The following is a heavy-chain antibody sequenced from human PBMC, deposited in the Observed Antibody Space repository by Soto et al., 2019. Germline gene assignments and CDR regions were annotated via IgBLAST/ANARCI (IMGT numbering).Heavy chain of an antibody. V-gene: IGHV4-59*01. D-gene: IGHD3-3*01. Sequence: SETLSLTCTVSGGSISSYYWSWIRQPPGKGLEWIGYIYYSGSTNYNPSLKSRVTISVDTSKNQFSLKLSSVTAADTAVYYCARGPGSGAIAYWGQGTLVTVSS. CDR3: ARGPGSGAIAY. CDR1: GGSISSYY. J-gene: IGHJ4*02. CDR2: IYYSGST.